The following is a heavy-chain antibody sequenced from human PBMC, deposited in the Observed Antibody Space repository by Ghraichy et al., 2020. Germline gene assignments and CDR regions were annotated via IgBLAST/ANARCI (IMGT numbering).Heavy chain of an antibody. Sequence: ASVKVSCKASGYTFTSYGISWVRQAPGQGLEWMGWISAYNGNTNYAQKLQGRVTMTTDTSTSTAYMELRSLRSDDTAVYYCARGSFRCSGGSCSKTPLDYWVQGNLVTVSS. D-gene: IGHD2-15*01. J-gene: IGHJ4*02. V-gene: IGHV1-18*01. CDR3: ARGSFRCSGGSCSKTPLDY. CDR2: ISAYNGNT. CDR1: GYTFTSYG.